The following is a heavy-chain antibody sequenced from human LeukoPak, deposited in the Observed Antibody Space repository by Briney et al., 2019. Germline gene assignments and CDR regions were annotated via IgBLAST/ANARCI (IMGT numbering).Heavy chain of an antibody. Sequence: ASVKVSCKASGCTFTSYGISWVRQAPGQGLEWMGWISAYNGNTNYAQKLQGRVTMTTDTSTSTAYMELRSLRSDDTAVYYCARGRYYDFWSGYSGLYYYYGMDVWGQGTTVTVS. D-gene: IGHD3-3*01. CDR1: GCTFTSYG. CDR2: ISAYNGNT. CDR3: ARGRYYDFWSGYSGLYYYYGMDV. J-gene: IGHJ6*02. V-gene: IGHV1-18*01.